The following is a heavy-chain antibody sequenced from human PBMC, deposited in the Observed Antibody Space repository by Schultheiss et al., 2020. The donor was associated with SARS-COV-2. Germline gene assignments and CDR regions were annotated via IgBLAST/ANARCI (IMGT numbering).Heavy chain of an antibody. V-gene: IGHV3-30-3*01. CDR3: AKDISSSWKHSSYDAFDI. CDR1: GFTFSSYA. Sequence: GGSLRLSCAASGFTFSSYAMHWVRQAPGKGLEWVALISYDGSNKYYADSVKGRFTISRDDAGSSLYLQMNSLRAEDTALYYCAKDISSSWKHSSYDAFDIWGQGTMVTVSS. J-gene: IGHJ3*02. D-gene: IGHD6-13*01. CDR2: ISYDGSNK.